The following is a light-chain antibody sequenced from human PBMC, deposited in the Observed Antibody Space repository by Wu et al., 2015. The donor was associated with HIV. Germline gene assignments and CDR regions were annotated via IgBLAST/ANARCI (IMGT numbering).Light chain of an antibody. CDR3: QQYNNWPLS. Sequence: EIVLTQSPGTLSLSPGERATLSCRASQTLNNNYLAWYQQKPGQAPRLLIYGASTRATGIPARFSGSGSGTEFTLTISSLQSEDFAVYYCQQYNNWPLSFGGGTKVEIK. CDR1: QTLNNN. V-gene: IGKV3-15*01. J-gene: IGKJ4*01. CDR2: GAS.